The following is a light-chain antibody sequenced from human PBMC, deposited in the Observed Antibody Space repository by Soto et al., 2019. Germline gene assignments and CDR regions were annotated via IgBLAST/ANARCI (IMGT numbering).Light chain of an antibody. J-gene: IGKJ5*01. Sequence: EIVLTQSPATLSLSPGEIATLSCRSSQSVRSNSLAWYQQKRGQAPRLLIYDASARASGVSARFSGSGSGTDFTLTISGLQAEDFAVYFCQQYIRRPLSFGQGTRLEIK. CDR3: QQYIRRPLS. CDR2: DAS. CDR1: QSVRSN. V-gene: IGKV3-15*01.